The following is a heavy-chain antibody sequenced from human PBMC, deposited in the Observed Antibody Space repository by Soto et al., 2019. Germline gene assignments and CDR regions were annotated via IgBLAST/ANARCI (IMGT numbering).Heavy chain of an antibody. Sequence: PWGSLRLSCAASGFTFSSYGIHCFRHAPCKWLEWVAVISYDGSNKYYADSVKGRFTISRDNSKNTLYLQMNSLRAEDTAVYYCAKDTVVVEPPPYYYYYGMDVWGQGTTVTVS. CDR1: GFTFSSYG. CDR2: ISYDGSNK. D-gene: IGHD3-22*01. J-gene: IGHJ6*02. CDR3: AKDTVVVEPPPYYYYYGMDV. V-gene: IGHV3-30*18.